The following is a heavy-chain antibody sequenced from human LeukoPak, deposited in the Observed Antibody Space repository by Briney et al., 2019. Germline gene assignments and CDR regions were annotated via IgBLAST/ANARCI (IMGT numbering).Heavy chain of an antibody. V-gene: IGHV1-8*01. CDR1: GYTFTSYD. D-gene: IGHD1-14*01. CDR3: GGGHVYRFRYGISLNCMDA. Sequence: ASVKVSCKASGYTFTSYDINWVRQATGQGLEWMGWINPNSGNTGYAQKFQGRVTMTRSTSISTAYMGLSSLRSEDTAADYCGGGHVYRFRYGISLNCMDAWGKGTPVTVSS. CDR2: INPNSGNT. J-gene: IGHJ6*03.